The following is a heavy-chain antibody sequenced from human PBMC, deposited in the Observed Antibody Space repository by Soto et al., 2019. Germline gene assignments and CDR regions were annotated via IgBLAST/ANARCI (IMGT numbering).Heavy chain of an antibody. CDR1: GFTFSSYS. Sequence: EVQLVESGGCLVKPGGSLRLSCAASGFTFSSYSMNWVRQASGKGLEWVSSISSSSSYIYYADSVKGRFTISRDNAKNSLYLQMSSLRAEDTAVYYCARDRRCSGGSCYDAFAIWGQGTMVTVSS. CDR3: ARDRRCSGGSCYDAFAI. J-gene: IGHJ3*02. CDR2: ISSSSSYI. V-gene: IGHV3-21*01. D-gene: IGHD2-15*01.